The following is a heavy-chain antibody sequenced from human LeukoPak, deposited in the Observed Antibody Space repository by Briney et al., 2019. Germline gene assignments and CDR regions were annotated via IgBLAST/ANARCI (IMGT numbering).Heavy chain of an antibody. D-gene: IGHD1-26*01. CDR3: AREEWELLPIDY. J-gene: IGHJ4*02. V-gene: IGHV1-46*01. CDR2: INPSGGST. CDR1: GYTFTSYY. Sequence: ASVKVSCKASGYTFTSYYMHWVRQAPGQGLEWMGIINPSGGSTSYAQKFQGRVTVTRDMSTSTVYMELSSLRSEDTAMYYCAREEWELLPIDYWGQGTLVTVSS.